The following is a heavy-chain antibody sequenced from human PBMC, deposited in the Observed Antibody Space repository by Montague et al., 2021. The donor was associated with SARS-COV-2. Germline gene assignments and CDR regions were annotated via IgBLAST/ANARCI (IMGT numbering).Heavy chain of an antibody. D-gene: IGHD3-16*01. V-gene: IGHV4-34*01. Sequence: SETLSLTCAVYGGSFSGYYWNWIRQPPGKGLERIGEINHSGSTNYNPSLKSRVTMSVDTSKNQFSLKLSPLTAAATAVYYCARGARQGYGFRLGSFDSWGQGTLVTVSS. CDR3: ARGARQGYGFRLGSFDS. J-gene: IGHJ4*02. CDR1: GGSFSGYY. CDR2: INHSGST.